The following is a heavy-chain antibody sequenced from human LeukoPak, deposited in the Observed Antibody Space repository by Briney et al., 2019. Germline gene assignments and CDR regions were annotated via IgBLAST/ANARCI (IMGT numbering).Heavy chain of an antibody. CDR1: GYTFTGYY. J-gene: IGHJ4*02. Sequence: ASVKVSCKASGYTFTGYYMHWVRQAPGQGLEWMGRINPNSGGTNYAQKFQSRVTMTRDTSISTAYMELSRLRSDDTAVYYCARGGGDIAAAGMGDYWGQGTLVTVSS. CDR3: ARGGGDIAAAGMGDY. D-gene: IGHD6-13*01. V-gene: IGHV1-2*06. CDR2: INPNSGGT.